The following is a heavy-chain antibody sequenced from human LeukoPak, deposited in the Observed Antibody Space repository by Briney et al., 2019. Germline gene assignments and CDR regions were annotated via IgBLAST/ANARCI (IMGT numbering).Heavy chain of an antibody. Sequence: GGSLRLSCAASGFTFTNYAMSWVRQAPGKGLEWVSGINWNGGSTGYADSVKGRFTISRDSAKNSLYLQMNSLRAEDTALYYCARNYGGYDGTDYWGQGTLVTVSS. V-gene: IGHV3-20*04. CDR3: ARNYGGYDGTDY. D-gene: IGHD5-12*01. J-gene: IGHJ4*02. CDR2: INWNGGST. CDR1: GFTFTNYA.